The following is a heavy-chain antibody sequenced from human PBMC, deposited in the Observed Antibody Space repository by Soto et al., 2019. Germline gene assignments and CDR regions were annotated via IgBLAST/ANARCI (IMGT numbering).Heavy chain of an antibody. CDR1: GFTFSSYT. V-gene: IGHV3-23*01. J-gene: IGHJ3*01. Sequence: GGSLRLSCAASGFTFSSYTMNWVRQAPGKGLEWVSGVSGRGADKFYADSVKGRFTISRDNSINILFLQMNDLRAEDTAVYFFVLICLYDNFDYYRDGFNFWGQGTMVPVS. CDR3: VLICLYDNFDYYRDGFNF. CDR2: VSGRGADK. D-gene: IGHD3-16*01.